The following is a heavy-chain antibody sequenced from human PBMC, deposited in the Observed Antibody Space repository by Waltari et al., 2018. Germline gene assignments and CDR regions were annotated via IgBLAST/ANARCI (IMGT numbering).Heavy chain of an antibody. CDR3: ARDPLPGPPDFFDY. CDR1: GFTFSTYV. V-gene: IGHV3-30*01. CDR2: MSPDGGLS. D-gene: IGHD1-1*01. J-gene: IGHJ4*02. Sequence: QVQLVDSGGGVVQPGRSLRLSCAASGFTFSTYVVHWVRQAPGKGLEWLAVMSPDGGLSYYADSVKGRFTISRDNSRNTLFLQMNGLRPDDTAVYFCARDPLPGPPDFFDYWGQGTLVSVSS.